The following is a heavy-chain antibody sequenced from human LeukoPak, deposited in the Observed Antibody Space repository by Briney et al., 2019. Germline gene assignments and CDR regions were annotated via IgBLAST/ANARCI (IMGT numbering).Heavy chain of an antibody. CDR3: ARDKSADYGDSYFDS. CDR2: IKQDGGEE. D-gene: IGHD4-17*01. V-gene: IGHV3-7*01. J-gene: IGHJ4*02. CDR1: GFTSSTYT. Sequence: PGGSLRLSCEVSGFTSSTYTMNWVRQAPGKGLEWVANIKQDGGEEHYVDSVKGRFTISRDNAKNSLYLQMNSLRAEDTAVYYCARDKSADYGDSYFDSWGQGILVTVSS.